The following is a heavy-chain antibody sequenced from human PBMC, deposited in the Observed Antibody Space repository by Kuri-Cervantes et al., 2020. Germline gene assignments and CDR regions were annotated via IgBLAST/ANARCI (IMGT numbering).Heavy chain of an antibody. CDR2: IYTSGST. V-gene: IGHV4-4*07. J-gene: IGHJ6*02. CDR1: GGSISSYY. CDR3: ARGVHYYGMDV. Sequence: ESLKISCTVSGGSISSYYWSWIRQPAGKGLEWIGRIYTSGSTNYNPSLKSRVTMSVDTSKNQFSLKLSSVTAADTAVYYCARGVHYYGMDVWGQGTTVTVSS.